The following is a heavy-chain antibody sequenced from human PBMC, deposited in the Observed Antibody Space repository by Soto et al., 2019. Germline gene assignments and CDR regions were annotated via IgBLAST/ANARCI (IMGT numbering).Heavy chain of an antibody. CDR3: ARDYPRGGYNHY. D-gene: IGHD5-12*01. V-gene: IGHV1-18*01. Sequence: QVQLVQSGAEVKKPGASVKVSCKASGYTFTSYGISWVRQAAGQGLEWMGWISAYNGNTNYAQKLQSRVTMTTDTSTSTVYKVLSSLRSDDTAVYYCARDYPRGGYNHYWGQGDLVAVCS. CDR1: GYTFTSYG. J-gene: IGHJ4*02. CDR2: ISAYNGNT.